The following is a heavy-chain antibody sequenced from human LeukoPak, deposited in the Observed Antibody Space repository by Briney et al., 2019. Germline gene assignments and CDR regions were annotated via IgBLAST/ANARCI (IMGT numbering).Heavy chain of an antibody. CDR2: VYYSGNT. CDR1: GGAYSTTAYY. D-gene: IGHD2-8*01. J-gene: IGHJ4*02. V-gene: IGHV4-39*07. Sequence: PLETLSLTCTVSGGAYSTTAYYYVWIRQPPGKGLEWIGSVYYSGNTYYNPSLKSRGTISLDMSRNQVSLRLTSVTAADTAVYYCARVVDGGPDYWGQGTLVTVSS. CDR3: ARVVDGGPDY.